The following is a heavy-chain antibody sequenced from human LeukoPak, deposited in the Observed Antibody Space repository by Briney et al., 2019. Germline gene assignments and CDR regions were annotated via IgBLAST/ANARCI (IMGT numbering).Heavy chain of an antibody. D-gene: IGHD1-26*01. Sequence: GGSLRLSCAASGFTFNLYNMNWVRQAPGKGLEWVSSISGTSTYIYYADSVRGRFTTSRDNAKNSLFLQLNSLRVEDTAVYYCARDDGGSYPDWGQGTLVTVSS. J-gene: IGHJ4*02. CDR2: ISGTSTYI. CDR1: GFTFNLYN. V-gene: IGHV3-21*01. CDR3: ARDDGGSYPD.